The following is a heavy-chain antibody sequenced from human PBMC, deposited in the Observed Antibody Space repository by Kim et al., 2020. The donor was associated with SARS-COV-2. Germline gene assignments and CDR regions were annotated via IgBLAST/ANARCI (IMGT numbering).Heavy chain of an antibody. J-gene: IGHJ4*02. CDR3: ARGPNYSPFDY. CDR2: I. D-gene: IGHD4-4*01. V-gene: IGHV3-48*03. Sequence: INSADSLRGRFTISRDNDKNSLYLQMNSLRAEDTAVYYCARGPNYSPFDYWGQGTLVTVSS.